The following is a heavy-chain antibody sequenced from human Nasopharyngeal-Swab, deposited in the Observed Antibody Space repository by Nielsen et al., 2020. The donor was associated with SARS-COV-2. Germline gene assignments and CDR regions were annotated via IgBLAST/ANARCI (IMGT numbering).Heavy chain of an antibody. CDR1: GFTFSDYY. J-gene: IGHJ5*01. CDR3: ATTRGLGPGGWFES. D-gene: IGHD1-1*01. CDR2: ISNSGSST. V-gene: IGHV3-11*03. Sequence: GESLTISCAASGFTFSDYYMSWIRQAPGKGLEWVSYISNSGSSTNYADSVRGRFTISRDNAKNSLYLQMSSLRAEDTAVYYCATTRGLGPGGWFESWGQGTLVTVSS.